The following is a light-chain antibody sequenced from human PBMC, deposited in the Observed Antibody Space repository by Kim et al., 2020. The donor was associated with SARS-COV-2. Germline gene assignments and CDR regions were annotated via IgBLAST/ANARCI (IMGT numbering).Light chain of an antibody. Sequence: SPGETATLSCRASQSVNSNYLAWYQQKPGQAPRFVMYGTTGRATGIPDRFSGSGSGTDFTLTIRRLEPEDFAVYYCQQYGSLPRTFGQGTKVDIK. CDR3: QQYGSLPRT. CDR2: GTT. V-gene: IGKV3-20*01. CDR1: QSVNSNY. J-gene: IGKJ1*01.